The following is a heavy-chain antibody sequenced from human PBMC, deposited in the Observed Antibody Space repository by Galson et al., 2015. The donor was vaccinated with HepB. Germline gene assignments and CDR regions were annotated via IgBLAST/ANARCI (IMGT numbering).Heavy chain of an antibody. V-gene: IGHV3-53*01. CDR1: GFTVSSNY. D-gene: IGHD6-19*01. Sequence: SLRLSCAASGFTVSSNYMSWVRQAPGKGLEWVSVIYSGGSTYYADSVKGRFTISRDNSKNTLYLQMNSLRAEDTAVYYCAREMYSSGWRAFDYWGQGTLVTVSS. J-gene: IGHJ4*02. CDR3: AREMYSSGWRAFDY. CDR2: IYSGGST.